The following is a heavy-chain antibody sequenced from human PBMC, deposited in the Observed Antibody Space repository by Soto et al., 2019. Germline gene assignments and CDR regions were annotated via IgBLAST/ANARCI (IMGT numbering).Heavy chain of an antibody. CDR2: INSDGSNT. D-gene: IGHD2-2*01. Sequence: EVQLVESGGGLVQPGGSLRLSCAASVFTFSSFWVHWVRQAPGEGLVWVSRINSDGSNTNYADSVKGRFTISRDNAKNTLYLQMNSLRAEDTAVYYCARGGVPAAMSYWGQGTLVTVSS. J-gene: IGHJ4*02. V-gene: IGHV3-74*01. CDR3: ARGGVPAAMSY. CDR1: VFTFSSFW.